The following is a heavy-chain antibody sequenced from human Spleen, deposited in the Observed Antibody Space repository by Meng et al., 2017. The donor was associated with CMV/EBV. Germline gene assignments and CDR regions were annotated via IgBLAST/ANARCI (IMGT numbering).Heavy chain of an antibody. CDR3: ARDLGRGYYYGMDV. V-gene: IGHV3-30*02. D-gene: IGHD3-10*01. CDR2: IENDGSEK. Sequence: SGFSLSSYGINWVRQAPGQGLEWVSFIENDGSEKYYADSVKGRFAISRDNSQNTVYLQMNSLSAEDTAVYYCARDLGRGYYYGMDVWSRGTTVTVSS. J-gene: IGHJ6*02. CDR1: GFSLSSYG.